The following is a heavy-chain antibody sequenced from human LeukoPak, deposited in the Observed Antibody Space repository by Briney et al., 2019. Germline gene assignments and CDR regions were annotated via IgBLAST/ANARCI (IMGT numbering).Heavy chain of an antibody. Sequence: ASVKVSCKASGYTFTSYYMHWVRQAPGQGLEWMGWINPNSGGTNYAQKFQGRVTMTRDTSISTAYMELSRLRSDDTAVYYCARDHNPQTYHDYWGQGTLVTVSS. CDR3: ARDHNPQTYHDY. CDR2: INPNSGGT. V-gene: IGHV1-2*02. J-gene: IGHJ4*02. CDR1: GYTFTSYY. D-gene: IGHD5-24*01.